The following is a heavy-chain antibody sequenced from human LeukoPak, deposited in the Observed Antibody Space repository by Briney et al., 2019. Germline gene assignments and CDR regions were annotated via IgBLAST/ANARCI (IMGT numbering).Heavy chain of an antibody. D-gene: IGHD3-10*01. CDR1: GGTFSSYA. Sequence: ASVKVSCKASGGTFSSYAISWVRQAPGQGLEWMGGIIPIFGTANYAQKFQGRVTITADESTSTAYMELSSLRYEDTAVYYCARGRTRGAFDIWGQGTMVTVSS. CDR3: ARGRTRGAFDI. CDR2: IIPIFGTA. J-gene: IGHJ3*02. V-gene: IGHV1-69*13.